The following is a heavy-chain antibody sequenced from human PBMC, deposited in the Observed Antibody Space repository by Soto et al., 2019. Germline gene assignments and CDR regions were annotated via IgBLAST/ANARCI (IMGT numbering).Heavy chain of an antibody. J-gene: IGHJ6*02. CDR2: IYYSGST. CDR3: ARVLRYFDWLSNTYYYYGMDV. CDR1: GGSISSYY. V-gene: IGHV4-59*01. Sequence: QVQLQESGPGLVKPSETLSLTCTVSGGSISSYYWSWIRQPPGKGLEWIGYIYYSGSTNYNPSLKSRVTISVETSKNQFSLKLSSVTAADTAVYYCARVLRYFDWLSNTYYYYGMDVWGQGTTVTVSS. D-gene: IGHD3-9*01.